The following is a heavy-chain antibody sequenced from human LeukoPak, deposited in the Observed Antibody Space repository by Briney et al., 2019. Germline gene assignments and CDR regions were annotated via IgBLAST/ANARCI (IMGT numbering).Heavy chain of an antibody. V-gene: IGHV3-48*03. Sequence: GGSLRLSCAASGFTFSSYEMNWVRQAPGKGLEWVPYISSSGSTIYYADSVKGRFTISRDNAKNSLYLQMNSLRAEDTAVYYCARQHSSSWHYYYYYMDVWGKGTTVTISS. CDR2: ISSSGSTI. CDR3: ARQHSSSWHYYYYYMDV. D-gene: IGHD6-13*01. J-gene: IGHJ6*03. CDR1: GFTFSSYE.